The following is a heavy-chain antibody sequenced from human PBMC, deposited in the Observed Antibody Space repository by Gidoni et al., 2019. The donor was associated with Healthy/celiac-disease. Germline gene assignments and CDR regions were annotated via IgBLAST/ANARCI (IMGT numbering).Heavy chain of an antibody. CDR1: GFTFSSYE. D-gene: IGHD2-15*01. V-gene: IGHV3-48*03. Sequence: EVQLVESGGGLVQPGGSLRLSCAASGFTFSSYEMNWVRQAPGKGLEWVSYISRSGSTIYYADSVKGRFTISRDNAKNSLYLQMNSLRAEDTAVYYCARDFLYCSGGSCYSITLDYWGQGTLVTVSS. CDR2: ISRSGSTI. CDR3: ARDFLYCSGGSCYSITLDY. J-gene: IGHJ4*02.